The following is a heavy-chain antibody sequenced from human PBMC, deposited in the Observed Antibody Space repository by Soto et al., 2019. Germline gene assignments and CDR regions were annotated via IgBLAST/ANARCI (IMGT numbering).Heavy chain of an antibody. J-gene: IGHJ5*02. V-gene: IGHV4-39*01. CDR3: ARQYSSSWYRPNWFDP. D-gene: IGHD6-13*01. CDR2: IYYSGST. CDR1: GGSISSSSYY. Sequence: SETLSLTCTVSGGSISSSSYYWGWIRQPPGKGLEWIGSIYYSGSTYYNPSLKSRVTISVDTSKNQFSLKLSSVTAADTAVYYCARQYSSSWYRPNWFDPWGQGTLVTSPQ.